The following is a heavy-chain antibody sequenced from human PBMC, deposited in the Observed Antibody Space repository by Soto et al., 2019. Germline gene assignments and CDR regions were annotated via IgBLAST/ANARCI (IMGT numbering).Heavy chain of an antibody. Sequence: XTLSLPCTVSGGSLSSGSHYWSWIRQAPGKGLEWIWYAYYSGSVNYKPSLRSRATILVDTYKNQFSLTLTSVTAADKAVYYCARAGIIMYYFDTWGQGTPGTVS. J-gene: IGHJ4*02. V-gene: IGHV4-61*01. CDR3: ARAGIIMYYFDT. CDR2: AYYSGSV. CDR1: GGSLSSGSHY. D-gene: IGHD3-22*01.